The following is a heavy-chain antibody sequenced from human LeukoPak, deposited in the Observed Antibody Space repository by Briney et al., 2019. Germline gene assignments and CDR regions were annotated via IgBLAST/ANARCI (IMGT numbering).Heavy chain of an antibody. J-gene: IGHJ4*02. D-gene: IGHD6-13*01. Sequence: GGSLRLSCAASGFAFSSYAMSWVRQAPGKGLEWVSAISGSGGSTYYADCVKGRFTISRDNSKNTLFLQMNSLRAEDTAVYYCAKLLVGIPAASTDDYWGQGTLVTVSS. CDR2: ISGSGGST. CDR3: AKLLVGIPAASTDDY. V-gene: IGHV3-23*01. CDR1: GFAFSSYA.